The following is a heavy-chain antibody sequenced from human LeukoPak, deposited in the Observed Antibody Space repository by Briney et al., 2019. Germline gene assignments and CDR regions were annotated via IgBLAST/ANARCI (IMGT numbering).Heavy chain of an antibody. CDR2: IYYSGST. Sequence: PSETLSLTCTVSGVSISSSNSYWGWIRQPPGKGLAWIGSIYYSGSTYYNPSLKSRVTISVDTSKNQFSLKLSSVTAADTAVYYCASLRERSYYARGFDYWGQGTLVTVSS. CDR3: ASLRERSYYARGFDY. CDR1: GVSISSSNSY. V-gene: IGHV4-39*01. J-gene: IGHJ4*02. D-gene: IGHD1-26*01.